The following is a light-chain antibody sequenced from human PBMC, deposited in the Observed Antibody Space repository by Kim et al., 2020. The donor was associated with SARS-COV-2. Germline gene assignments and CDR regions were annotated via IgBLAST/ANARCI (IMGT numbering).Light chain of an antibody. V-gene: IGLV3-1*01. Sequence: SYELTQPPSVSVSPGQTASIPCSADKLGDKYACWYQQKPGQSPVLVIYHSDKRPPGIPERFSASNSGNTATLPISGTQAMDEADYYCQAWDTNTVLLGGG. CDR3: QAWDTNTVL. CDR2: HSD. CDR1: KLGDKY. J-gene: IGLJ2*01.